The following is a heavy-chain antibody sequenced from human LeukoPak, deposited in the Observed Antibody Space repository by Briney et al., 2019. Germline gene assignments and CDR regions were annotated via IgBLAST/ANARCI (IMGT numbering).Heavy chain of an antibody. D-gene: IGHD6-19*01. CDR1: GFTFSSYG. Sequence: PGGSLRLSCAASGFTFSSYGMHWVRQAPGKGLEWVAVIWYDGSNKYYADSVKGRFTISRDNSKNTLYLQMNSLRAEDTAVYYCARDGYSSGRYLDCWGQGTLVTVSS. CDR3: ARDGYSSGRYLDC. CDR2: IWYDGSNK. J-gene: IGHJ4*02. V-gene: IGHV3-33*01.